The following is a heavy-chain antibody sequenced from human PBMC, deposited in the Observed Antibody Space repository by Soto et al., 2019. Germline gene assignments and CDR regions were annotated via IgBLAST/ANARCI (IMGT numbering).Heavy chain of an antibody. Sequence: GASVKVSCKASGDTFGRNAIHWVRQAPGQGLEWMGGIIPMFPTTNYAQKFKGRLTIYADESTGTAYMEMTSLTSEDTAVYYCTKDGDSAYYRYWS. V-gene: IGHV1-69*13. J-gene: IGHJ4*01. CDR3: TKDGDSAYYRY. D-gene: IGHD2-21*01. CDR1: GDTFGRNA. CDR2: IIPMFPTT.